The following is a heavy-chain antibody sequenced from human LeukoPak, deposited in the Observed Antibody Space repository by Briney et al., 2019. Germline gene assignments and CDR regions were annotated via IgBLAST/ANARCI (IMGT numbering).Heavy chain of an antibody. V-gene: IGHV3-23*01. Sequence: PGGSLRLSCAASRFTFSSYAMSWVRQAPGKGLEWVSAISGSGGSTYYADSVKGRFTISRDNSKNTLYLQMNSLRAEDTAVYYCAKGHRLSTVTTSWFDPWGQGTLVTVSS. CDR2: ISGSGGST. J-gene: IGHJ5*02. CDR1: RFTFSSYA. D-gene: IGHD4-11*01. CDR3: AKGHRLSTVTTSWFDP.